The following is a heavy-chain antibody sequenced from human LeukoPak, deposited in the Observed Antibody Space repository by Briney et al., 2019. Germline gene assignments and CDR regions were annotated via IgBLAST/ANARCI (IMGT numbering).Heavy chain of an antibody. V-gene: IGHV4-34*01. CDR2: INHSGST. CDR1: GGSFSGYY. CDR3: ARDRANYYYGMDV. D-gene: IGHD4-17*01. J-gene: IGHJ6*04. Sequence: SETLSLTCAVYGGSFSGYYWSWIRQPPGKGLEWIGEINHSGSTNYNPSLKSRVTISVDTSKNQFSLKLSSVTAANTAVYYCARDRANYYYGMDVWGKGTTVTVSS.